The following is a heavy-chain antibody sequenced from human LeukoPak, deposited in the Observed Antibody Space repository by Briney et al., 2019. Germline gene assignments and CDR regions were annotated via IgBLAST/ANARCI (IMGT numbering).Heavy chain of an antibody. V-gene: IGHV1-2*02. CDR1: GYTFTGYY. Sequence: ASVKVSCKASGYTFTGYYMHWVRQAPGQGLEWMGWINPNSGGTNYAQKFQGRVTMTRDTSISTAYMELSRLRSDDTAVHYCARMGTLRYFDWLFYFDYWGQGTLVTVSS. J-gene: IGHJ4*02. D-gene: IGHD3-9*01. CDR3: ARMGTLRYFDWLFYFDY. CDR2: INPNSGGT.